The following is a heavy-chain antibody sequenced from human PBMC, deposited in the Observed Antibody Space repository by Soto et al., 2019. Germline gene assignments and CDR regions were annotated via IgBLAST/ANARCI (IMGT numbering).Heavy chain of an antibody. D-gene: IGHD3-3*01. CDR3: AKVKVFWSGYYHDY. V-gene: IGHV3-23*01. J-gene: IGHJ4*02. Sequence: GSLRLSCAASGFTFSSYAMSWVRQAPGKGLEWVSAISGSGGSTYYADSVKGRFTISRDNSENTLYLQMNSLRAEDTAVYYCAKVKVFWSGYYHDYWGQGTRGTVSA. CDR1: GFTFSSYA. CDR2: ISGSGGST.